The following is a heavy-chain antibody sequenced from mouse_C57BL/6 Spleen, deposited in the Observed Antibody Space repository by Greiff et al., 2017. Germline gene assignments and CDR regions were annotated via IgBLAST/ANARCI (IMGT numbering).Heavy chain of an antibody. Sequence: QVQLQQPGAELVRPGTSVKLSCKASGYTFTSYWMHWVKQRPGQGLEWIGVIDPSDSYTNYNQKFKGKATLTVDTSSSTAYMQLSSLTSEDSAVYYCARESLLRRGDYWGQGTTLTVSS. J-gene: IGHJ2*01. CDR2: IDPSDSYT. V-gene: IGHV1-59*01. CDR3: ARESLLRRGDY. D-gene: IGHD1-1*01. CDR1: GYTFTSYW.